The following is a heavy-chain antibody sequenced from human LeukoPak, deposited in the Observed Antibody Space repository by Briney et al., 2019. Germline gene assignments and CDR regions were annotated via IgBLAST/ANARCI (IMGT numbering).Heavy chain of an antibody. Sequence: ASVKVSCKASGYTFTSYGISWVRQAPGQGLEWMGWISAYNGNTNYAQKLQGRVTMTTDTSTSTAYMELRSLRSDDTAVYYCARVGGLLWFGELSYYYYYMDVWGKGTTVTISS. D-gene: IGHD3-10*01. CDR3: ARVGGLLWFGELSYYYYYMDV. CDR2: ISAYNGNT. J-gene: IGHJ6*03. CDR1: GYTFTSYG. V-gene: IGHV1-18*01.